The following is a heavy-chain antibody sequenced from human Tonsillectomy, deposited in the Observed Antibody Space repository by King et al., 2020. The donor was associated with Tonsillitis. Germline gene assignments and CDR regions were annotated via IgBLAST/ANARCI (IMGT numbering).Heavy chain of an antibody. CDR2: IKQDGSEK. V-gene: IGHV3-7*01. CDR1: GFTFIGYW. CDR3: ARWLVGMDDGMDV. J-gene: IGHJ6*02. D-gene: IGHD6-19*01. Sequence: VQLVESGGGLVQPGGSLRLSCGASGFTFIGYWMSWVRQAPGKGLEWVANIKQDGSEKYYVDSVKGRFTISRDNAKNSLYLQMNSLKAEDTAVYYCARWLVGMDDGMDVWGQGTTVTVSS.